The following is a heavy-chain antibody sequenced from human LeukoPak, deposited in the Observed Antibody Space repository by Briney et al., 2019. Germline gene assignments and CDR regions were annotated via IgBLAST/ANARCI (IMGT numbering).Heavy chain of an antibody. J-gene: IGHJ4*02. V-gene: IGHV1-18*01. CDR2: ISAYNGNT. CDR1: GYTFTSYG. CDR3: VRDSTTFRFGY. D-gene: IGHD4-11*01. Sequence: VASVKVSCKASGYTFTSYGISWVRQAPGQGLEWMGWISAYNGNTNYAQKLQGRVTMTTDTSTSTAYMELRSLRSDDTAVYYCVRDSTTFRFGYWGQGALVTVSS.